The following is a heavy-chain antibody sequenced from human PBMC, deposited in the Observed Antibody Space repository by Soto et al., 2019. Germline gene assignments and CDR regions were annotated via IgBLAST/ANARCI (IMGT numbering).Heavy chain of an antibody. Sequence: QVQLQESGPGLMQPSGTLSLTCAVSGGSISDNWWSWVRQPPGKGLEWIGEIYHTGNRHYNPSLEGRVTISVDKSKNHVSLNLNSVTAADTAVDYCARHIAVSGTRGFDYWGQGILVTVSS. V-gene: IGHV4-4*02. D-gene: IGHD6-19*01. CDR1: GGSISDNW. CDR3: ARHIAVSGTRGFDY. CDR2: IYHTGNR. J-gene: IGHJ4*02.